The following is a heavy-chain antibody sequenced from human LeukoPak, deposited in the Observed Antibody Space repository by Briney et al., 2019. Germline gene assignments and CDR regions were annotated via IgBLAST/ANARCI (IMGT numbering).Heavy chain of an antibody. CDR3: ARGPPNWGYDY. J-gene: IGHJ4*02. CDR1: GFTFTSHD. V-gene: IGHV1-8*01. CDR2: MSPNSGDT. D-gene: IGHD7-27*01. Sequence: ASVKVSCKASGFTFTSHDFNWVRQATGQRPEWMGWMSPNSGDTGYAQKFQDRVTMTRNTSISTAYMELSSLRSDDTAVYYCARGPPNWGYDYWGPGTLVTVSS.